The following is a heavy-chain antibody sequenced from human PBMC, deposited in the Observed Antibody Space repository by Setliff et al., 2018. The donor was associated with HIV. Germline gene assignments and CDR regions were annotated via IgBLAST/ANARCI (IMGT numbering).Heavy chain of an antibody. J-gene: IGHJ3*02. Sequence: ASVKVSCKASGYTFTAYVMHWVRQAPGQRLEWLGWIIPGNGNTKYSQKFQGRVTITRDTSASTAYMELSSLRSEDTAVYYCAREGQWLDVGDAFDIWGQGTMVTVSS. D-gene: IGHD6-19*01. V-gene: IGHV1-3*01. CDR2: IIPGNGNT. CDR1: GYTFTAYV. CDR3: AREGQWLDVGDAFDI.